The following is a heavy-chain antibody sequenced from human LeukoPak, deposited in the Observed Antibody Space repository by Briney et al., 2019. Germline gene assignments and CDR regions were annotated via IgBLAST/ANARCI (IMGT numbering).Heavy chain of an antibody. J-gene: IGHJ4*02. Sequence: GASVKVSCKASGYTFNKYGISWVRQAPEQGLEWMGWISCYNGDTRYAQKFQGRVTMTTDTSTSTVHMELRSLRSDDTAVYYCARDPSNTSGYYVYHDYWGQGALVTVSS. CDR2: ISCYNGDT. CDR3: ARDPSNTSGYYVYHDY. CDR1: GYTFNKYG. D-gene: IGHD2-2*01. V-gene: IGHV1-18*01.